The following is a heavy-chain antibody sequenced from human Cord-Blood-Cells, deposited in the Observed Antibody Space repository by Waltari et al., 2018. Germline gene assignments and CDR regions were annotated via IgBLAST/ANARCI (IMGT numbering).Heavy chain of an antibody. D-gene: IGHD2-2*01. Sequence: QVQLVPSGAEVKKPGASVTVSCQASGYTFTGFYMHWVRQAPGQGLEWMGWINPNSGGTNYAQKFQGRVTMTRDTSISTAYMELSRLRSDDTAVYYCARPLGYCSSTSCYDAFDIWGQGTMVTVSS. CDR2: INPNSGGT. CDR3: ARPLGYCSSTSCYDAFDI. V-gene: IGHV1-2*02. J-gene: IGHJ3*02. CDR1: GYTFTGFY.